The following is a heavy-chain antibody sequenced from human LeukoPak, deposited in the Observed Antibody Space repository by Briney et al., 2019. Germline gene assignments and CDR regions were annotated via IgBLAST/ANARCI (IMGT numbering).Heavy chain of an antibody. Sequence: SETLSLTCTVSGGSISSYYWSWIRQPPGKGLEWIGYTYYSGSTNYNPSLKSRVTISVDTPKNQFSLKLSSVTAADTAVYYCARDMVRGVISPDAFDIWGQGTMVTVSS. J-gene: IGHJ3*02. CDR2: TYYSGST. V-gene: IGHV4-59*01. D-gene: IGHD3-10*01. CDR3: ARDMVRGVISPDAFDI. CDR1: GGSISSYY.